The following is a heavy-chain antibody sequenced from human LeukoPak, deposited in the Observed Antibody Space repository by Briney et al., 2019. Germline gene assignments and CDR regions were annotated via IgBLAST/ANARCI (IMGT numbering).Heavy chain of an antibody. CDR1: GFPVSSNY. CDR2: IYSGGST. V-gene: IGHV3-53*01. D-gene: IGHD5-18*01. CDR3: ARDSLPTAMVLGVFDY. J-gene: IGHJ4*02. Sequence: GSLRLSCAASGFPVSSNYMSWVRQAPGKGLEWVSVIYSGGSTYYADSVKDRFTISRDNSKNTLYLQMNSLRAEDTAVYYCARDSLPTAMVLGVFDYWGQGTLVTVSS.